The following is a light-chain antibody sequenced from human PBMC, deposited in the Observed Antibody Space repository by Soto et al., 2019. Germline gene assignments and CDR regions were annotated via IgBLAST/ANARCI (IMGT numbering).Light chain of an antibody. CDR3: QQYGSSPYT. Sequence: EIVLTQSPGTLSLSPGERATLSCRASQSVSSSYLAWYQQKPGQAPRLLMYGASSRATGIPDRFSGSGSGTDFTLTISRLEPEDFVVYYCQQYGSSPYTFGQGTKLEI. J-gene: IGKJ2*01. CDR1: QSVSSSY. CDR2: GAS. V-gene: IGKV3-20*01.